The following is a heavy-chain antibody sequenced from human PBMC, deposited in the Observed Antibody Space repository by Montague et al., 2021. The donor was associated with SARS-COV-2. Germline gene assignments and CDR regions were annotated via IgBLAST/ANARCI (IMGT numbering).Heavy chain of an antibody. CDR1: GGSIISRTYY. CDR3: ARHGPNDYYHSRYFDL. CDR2: IFYDGST. D-gene: IGHD3-10*01. V-gene: IGHV4-39*01. J-gene: IGHJ2*01. Sequence: SETLSLTCIVSGGSIISRTYYWGWIRQPPGKGLEWIGSIFYDGSTYYNPSLKSRVTISVDTSKNQFSLNLSSVTAADTAVYYCARHGPNDYYHSRYFDLWGHGTLVTVSS.